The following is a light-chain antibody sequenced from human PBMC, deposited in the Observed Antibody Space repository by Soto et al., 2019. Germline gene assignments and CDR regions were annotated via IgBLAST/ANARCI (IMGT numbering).Light chain of an antibody. CDR3: QSYDSSQSVV. V-gene: IGLV1-40*01. CDR2: GNS. J-gene: IGLJ2*01. Sequence: QSVLTQPPSVSGAPGQRVTISCTGSSSNIGAGYDVLWYQQLPGTAPKLLIYGNSNRPSGVPDRFSGSKSGTSASLAITGLQAEDEADYYCQSYDSSQSVVFGGGTKLTVL. CDR1: SSNIGAGYD.